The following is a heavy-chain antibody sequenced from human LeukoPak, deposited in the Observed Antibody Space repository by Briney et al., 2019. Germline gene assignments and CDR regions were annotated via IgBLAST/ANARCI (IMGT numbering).Heavy chain of an antibody. CDR1: GGSFSVYY. D-gene: IGHD3-10*01. CDR3: ARHSYYYGSGSYYPIDAFDI. J-gene: IGHJ3*02. CDR2: IYYSGST. Sequence: SETLSLTCAVYGGSFSVYYWSWIRQPPGGGLGWIGYIYYSGSTNYNPSLKRRVTISVDTSKNQFSLKLSSVTAADTAVYYCARHSYYYGSGSYYPIDAFDIWGQGTMDTVSS. V-gene: IGHV4-59*08.